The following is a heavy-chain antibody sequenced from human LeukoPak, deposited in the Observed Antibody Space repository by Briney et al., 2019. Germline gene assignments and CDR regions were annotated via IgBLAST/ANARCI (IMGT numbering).Heavy chain of an antibody. CDR2: ISDYGGST. J-gene: IGHJ4*02. Sequence: GGSLRLSCAASGFTFSSYAMSWVRQAPGKGLEWVSGISDYGGSTYYADSVKGRFTISRDNSKNTLYLQMNSLRAEDTAVYYCAKGGLNHDISHWGQGTLVSVSS. CDR3: AKGGLNHDISH. D-gene: IGHD3-9*01. V-gene: IGHV3-23*01. CDR1: GFTFSSYA.